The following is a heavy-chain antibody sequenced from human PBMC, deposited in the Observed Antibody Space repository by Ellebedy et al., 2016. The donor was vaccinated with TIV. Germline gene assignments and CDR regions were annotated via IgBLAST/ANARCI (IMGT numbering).Heavy chain of an antibody. CDR3: ARGADRYCSDGSCYASDYYYGLDV. CDR2: TYYRSTWFF. Sequence: SQTLSLTCAISGDSVSSNTGAWNWFRQSPSRGLEWLGRTYYRSTWFFEYAVSVKSRIGIDPDTIKNKFFLHLNSVTPQDTAVYYCARGADRYCSDGSCYASDYYYGLDVWGQGTTVTVSS. D-gene: IGHD2-15*01. CDR1: GDSVSSNTGA. V-gene: IGHV6-1*01. J-gene: IGHJ6*02.